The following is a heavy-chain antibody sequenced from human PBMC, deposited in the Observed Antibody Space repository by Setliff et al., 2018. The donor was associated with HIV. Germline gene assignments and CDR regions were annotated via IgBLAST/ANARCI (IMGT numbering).Heavy chain of an antibody. V-gene: IGHV1-46*01. Sequence: ASVKVSCKASGGTFSSYAISWVRQAPGQGLEWMGAINPSGGSTTYSQKFQGRVTMTRDTSTRTVYMDLSSLRSEDTAIYYCASTQDSSNWSFDYWGQGTLVTVS. D-gene: IGHD6-13*01. CDR1: GGTFSSYA. J-gene: IGHJ4*02. CDR3: ASTQDSSNWSFDY. CDR2: INPSGGST.